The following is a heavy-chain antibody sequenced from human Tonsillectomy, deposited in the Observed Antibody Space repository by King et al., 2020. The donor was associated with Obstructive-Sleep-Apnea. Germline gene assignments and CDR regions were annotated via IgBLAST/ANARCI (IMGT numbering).Heavy chain of an antibody. CDR1: GFTFNNAW. CDR2: IKTKTDGGTT. J-gene: IGHJ4*02. Sequence: VQLVESGGGLVKPGGSLRLSCAASGFTFNNAWMSWVRQAPGKGLEWVGRIKTKTDGGTTDLGAPVIGRFTISRSDSENTLYLQMNSLKIEDTAVYYCTQGRRTAQSGYWGQGTLVAVPS. D-gene: IGHD5-18*01. V-gene: IGHV3-15*01. CDR3: TQGRRTAQSGY.